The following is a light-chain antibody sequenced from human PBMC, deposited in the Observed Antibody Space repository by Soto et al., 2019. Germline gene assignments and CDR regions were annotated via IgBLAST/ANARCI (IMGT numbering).Light chain of an antibody. V-gene: IGKV3-15*01. CDR3: QQYNNWHTLT. CDR2: GAS. Sequence: EIWMTQSPATLSVSPGERATLSCWGSQSVSSRLAWYQQKPGQAPRLLIYGASTRATGIPARFSGSGSGTEFTLTISSLKSEDFAVYYCQQYNNWHTLTFGGGTKVDIK. J-gene: IGKJ4*01. CDR1: QSVSSR.